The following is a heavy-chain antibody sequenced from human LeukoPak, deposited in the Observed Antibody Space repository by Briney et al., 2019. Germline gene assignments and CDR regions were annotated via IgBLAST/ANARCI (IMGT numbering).Heavy chain of an antibody. CDR1: GGSISSGSYY. CDR2: IYTSGST. D-gene: IGHD6-6*01. V-gene: IGHV4-61*02. Sequence: PSETLSLTCTVSGGSISSGSYYWSWIRQPAGKGLEWIGRIYTSGSTNYNPSLKSRVTISVDTSKNQCSLKLSSVTAADTAVYYCARGPGRKQRAARPGYYYYYYMDVWGKGTTVTVSS. CDR3: ARGPGRKQRAARPGYYYYYYMDV. J-gene: IGHJ6*03.